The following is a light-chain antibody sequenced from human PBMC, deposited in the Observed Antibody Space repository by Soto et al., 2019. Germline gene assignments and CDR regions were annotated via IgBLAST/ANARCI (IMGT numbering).Light chain of an antibody. J-gene: IGKJ5*01. CDR1: QSVSTN. V-gene: IGKV3-15*01. CDR2: AVS. Sequence: EIGMTNSPSSLSVYPGDRATLSCRASQSVSTNLAWYQQKPGQAPRLLIYAVSTRATGVSARFSGSGSGTEFTLTISSLQSEDFAVYYCQQYNKWPPITFGQGTLLEI. CDR3: QQYNKWPPIT.